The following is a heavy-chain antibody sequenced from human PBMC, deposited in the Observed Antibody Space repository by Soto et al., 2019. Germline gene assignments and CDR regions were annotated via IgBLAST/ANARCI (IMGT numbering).Heavy chain of an antibody. J-gene: IGHJ6*03. CDR2: IWYDGSNT. CDR1: GFTFTAYG. CDR3: ARARLFGVVREYYYMDV. D-gene: IGHD3-3*01. Sequence: QVQLVESGGGVVQPGRSLRLSCTASGFTFTAYGMHWVRQAPGKGLEWVAVIWYDGSNTYYPDSVKGRFTISRDSSKNPLYLQRTSLRAEDTAVYYCARARLFGVVREYYYMDVWGKGTTVTVSS. V-gene: IGHV3-33*01.